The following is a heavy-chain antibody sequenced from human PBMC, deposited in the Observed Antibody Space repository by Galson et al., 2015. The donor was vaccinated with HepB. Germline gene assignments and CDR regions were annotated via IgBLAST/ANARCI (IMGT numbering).Heavy chain of an antibody. J-gene: IGHJ4*02. CDR3: TTWNGNYEDY. Sequence: SLRLSCAASGFTFTNAWMTWVRQAPGKGLEWVGRIKSKTHGGTTDYAAPVKGTFTISSDDSKNTLYLQMNSLKTEDTAVYYCTTWNGNYEDYWGQGTLVTVSS. D-gene: IGHD1-7*01. V-gene: IGHV3-15*01. CDR1: GFTFTNAW. CDR2: IKSKTHGGTT.